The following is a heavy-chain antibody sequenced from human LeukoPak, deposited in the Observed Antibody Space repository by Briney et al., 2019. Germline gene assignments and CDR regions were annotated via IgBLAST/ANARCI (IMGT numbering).Heavy chain of an antibody. D-gene: IGHD1-14*01. Sequence: PGGSLRLSCAASGFSVNSNYMSWVRQAPGKGLEWVLVIYSGGSTYYADSVKGRFTISRHISKNTLYLQMNSLRAEDPAVYYCARAGPYDAFDIWGQGTMVTVSS. CDR1: GFSVNSNY. V-gene: IGHV3-53*04. CDR2: IYSGGST. J-gene: IGHJ3*02. CDR3: ARAGPYDAFDI.